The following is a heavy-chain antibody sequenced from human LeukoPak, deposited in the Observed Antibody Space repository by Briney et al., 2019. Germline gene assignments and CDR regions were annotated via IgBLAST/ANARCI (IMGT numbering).Heavy chain of an antibody. D-gene: IGHD2-2*01. J-gene: IGHJ6*02. CDR1: AYTFTSYG. Sequence: ASVKVSCKASAYTFTSYGISWVRQAPGQGLEWMGWISAYNGNTNYAQKLQGRVTMTTDTSTSTAYMELRSLRSDDTAVYYCARDGEGCSSTSCYYHYYYGMDAWGQGTTVTVSS. CDR2: ISAYNGNT. V-gene: IGHV1-18*01. CDR3: ARDGEGCSSTSCYYHYYYGMDA.